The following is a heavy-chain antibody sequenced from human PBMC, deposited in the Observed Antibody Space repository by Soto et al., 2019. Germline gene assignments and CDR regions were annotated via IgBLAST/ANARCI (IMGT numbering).Heavy chain of an antibody. V-gene: IGHV1-69*01. J-gene: IGHJ5*02. CDR2: INPYYNTL. Sequence: QAQVVQSGAEVRKPGSSVKLSCKASEGTFNSYAIAWVRQAPGQGLEWMGGINPYYNTLNYAQKFQDRVTITADEATNEVYMELSSQRSEDTAVYFCASWASRGCPYGFGSWAQGTLVTVSS. D-gene: IGHD5-18*01. CDR3: ASWASRGCPYGFGS. CDR1: EGTFNSYA.